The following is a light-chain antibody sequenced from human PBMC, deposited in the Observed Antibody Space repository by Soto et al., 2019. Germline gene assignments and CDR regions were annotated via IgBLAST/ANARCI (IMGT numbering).Light chain of an antibody. CDR3: SSYTSSSTLV. CDR2: DVS. V-gene: IGLV2-14*03. J-gene: IGLJ2*01. CDR1: SSDVGSYYY. Sequence: QSALTQPASVSGSPGQSITISCTGTSSDVGSYYYVSWYQQLPGKVPKLMIYDVSDRPSGVSNRFSGSKSGNTASLTISGLQAEDEADYCCSSYTSSSTLVFGGGTKLTVL.